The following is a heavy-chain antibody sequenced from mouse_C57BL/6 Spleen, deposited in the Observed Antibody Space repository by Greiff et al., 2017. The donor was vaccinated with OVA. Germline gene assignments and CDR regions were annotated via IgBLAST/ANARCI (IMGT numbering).Heavy chain of an antibody. CDR1: GYTFTSYT. J-gene: IGHJ2*01. D-gene: IGHD1-1*01. CDR3: ARGLNYYGSSYDFDY. CDR2: INPSSGYT. V-gene: IGHV1-4*01. Sequence: VQLQQSGAELARPGASVKMSCKASGYTFTSYTMHWVKQRPGQGLEWIGYINPSSGYTKYNQKFKDKATLTADKSSSTAYMQLSILTSEDSAVYYCARGLNYYGSSYDFDYWGQGTTLTVSS.